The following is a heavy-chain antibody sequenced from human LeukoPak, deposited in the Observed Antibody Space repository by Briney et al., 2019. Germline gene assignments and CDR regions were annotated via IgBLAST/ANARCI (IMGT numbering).Heavy chain of an antibody. CDR1: GFTFSSYE. V-gene: IGHV3-48*03. Sequence: GGSLRLSCAASGFTFSSYEMNWVRQAPGKGLEWVSYISSSGSTIYYADSVKGRFTISRDNSKNTLYLQMNSLRAEDTAVYYCAKDRKAFGGVIGNCLDYWGQGTLVTVSS. D-gene: IGHD3-16*02. CDR3: AKDRKAFGGVIGNCLDY. CDR2: ISSSGSTI. J-gene: IGHJ4*02.